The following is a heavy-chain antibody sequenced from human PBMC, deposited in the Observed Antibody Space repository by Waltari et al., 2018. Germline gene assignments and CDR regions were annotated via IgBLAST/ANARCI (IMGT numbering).Heavy chain of an antibody. CDR1: GYSISSGYY. V-gene: IGHV4-38-2*01. CDR2: IYHSGST. D-gene: IGHD2-15*01. Sequence: QVQLQESGPGLVKPSETLSLTCAVAGYSISSGYYWGWIRQPPGKGLEWIGSIYHSGSTYYNPSLKSRVTISLDTSKNQFSLKLSSVTAADTAVYYCARGFGSSHAFDFWGQGTMVTVSS. J-gene: IGHJ3*01. CDR3: ARGFGSSHAFDF.